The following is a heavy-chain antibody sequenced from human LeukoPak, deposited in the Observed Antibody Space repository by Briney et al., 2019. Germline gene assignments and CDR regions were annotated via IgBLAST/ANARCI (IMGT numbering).Heavy chain of an antibody. CDR2: INHSEST. CDR3: ARGVEWELRKGRFDY. D-gene: IGHD1-26*01. Sequence: SETLSLTCAVYGGSFSGYYWSWIRQPPGKGLEWIGEINHSESTNYNPSLKSRVTISVDTSKNQFSLKLSSVTAADTAVYYCARGVEWELRKGRFDYWGQGTLVTVSS. CDR1: GGSFSGYY. V-gene: IGHV4-34*01. J-gene: IGHJ4*02.